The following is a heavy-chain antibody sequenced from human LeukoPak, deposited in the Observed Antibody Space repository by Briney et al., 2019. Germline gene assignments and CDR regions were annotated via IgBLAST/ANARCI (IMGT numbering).Heavy chain of an antibody. CDR1: GGSISSYY. Sequence: PSETLSLTCTVSGGSISSYYWSWLRQPPGKGLEGIGYIYYSGSTNYNPSLKSRGTISVDTSKNQVSLELSSVTAADTAVYYCARGETAGDFDYWGQGTLATVSS. CDR2: IYYSGST. D-gene: IGHD6-13*01. J-gene: IGHJ4*02. V-gene: IGHV4-59*01. CDR3: ARGETAGDFDY.